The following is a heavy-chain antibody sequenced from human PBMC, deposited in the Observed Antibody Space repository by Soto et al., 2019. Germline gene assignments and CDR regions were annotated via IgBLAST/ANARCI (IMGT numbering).Heavy chain of an antibody. D-gene: IGHD1-1*01. Sequence: PGGSLRLSCAASGFTFSGFGMNWVRQAPGKGLEWVSVISDSGGTTYHADSVKGRFTISRDNSKSTLYLQMNSLRAEDTAVYYYAKAARTTTLYNFDFWGQGTLVTVSS. V-gene: IGHV3-23*01. CDR1: GFTFSGFG. J-gene: IGHJ4*02. CDR2: ISDSGGTT. CDR3: AKAARTTTLYNFDF.